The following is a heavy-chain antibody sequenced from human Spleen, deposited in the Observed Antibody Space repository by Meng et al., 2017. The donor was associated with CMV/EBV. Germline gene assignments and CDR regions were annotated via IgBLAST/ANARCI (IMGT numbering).Heavy chain of an antibody. CDR2: INPNSAAT. V-gene: IGHV1-46*01. CDR1: GYTFMSYD. Sequence: ASVKVSCKASGYTFMSYDINWVRQAPGQGLEWMATINPNSAATSYAQKFQGRVTMTRDTSTSTVYMELSSLRSEDTAVYYCARGGSPQTLEWLLYGMDVWGQGTLVTVSS. D-gene: IGHD3-3*01. CDR3: ARGGSPQTLEWLLYGMDV. J-gene: IGHJ6*02.